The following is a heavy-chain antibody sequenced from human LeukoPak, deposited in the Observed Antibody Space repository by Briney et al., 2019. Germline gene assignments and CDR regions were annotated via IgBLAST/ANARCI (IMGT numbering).Heavy chain of an antibody. V-gene: IGHV3-30*04. D-gene: IGHD6-19*01. Sequence: PGGSLRLSCAASGFTFSSYAMHWVRQAPGKGLEWAAVISYDGSNKYYADSVKGRFTISRDNSKNTLYLQMNSLRAEDTAVYYCARDRSVVQGSGFYYWGQGTLVTVSS. CDR1: GFTFSSYA. CDR3: ARDRSVVQGSGFYY. J-gene: IGHJ4*02. CDR2: ISYDGSNK.